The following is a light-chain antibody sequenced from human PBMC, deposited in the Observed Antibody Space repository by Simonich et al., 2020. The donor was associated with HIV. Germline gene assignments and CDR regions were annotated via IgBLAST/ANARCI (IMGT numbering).Light chain of an antibody. CDR1: QGISRY. CDR3: QQYNDWPLYT. J-gene: IGKJ2*01. V-gene: IGKV1-17*03. CDR2: SAS. Sequence: DIQMTQSPSAMSASVRDRVTITCRASQGISRYVAWLQQRPGKVPKRLIFSASNLQSGVPSTFSGSGSGTDFTLTISSLQPEDFAVYYCQQYNDWPLYTFGQGTKLEIK.